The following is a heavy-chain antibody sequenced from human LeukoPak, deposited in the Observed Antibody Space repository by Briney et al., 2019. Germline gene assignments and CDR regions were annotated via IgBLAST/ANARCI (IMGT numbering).Heavy chain of an antibody. CDR1: GGTFSSYA. V-gene: IGHV1-69*04. J-gene: IGHJ5*02. D-gene: IGHD5-12*01. Sequence: GASVKVSCKASGGTFSSYAISWVRQAPGQGLEWMGRIIPILGIANYAQKFQGRVTITADKSTSTAYMALSSLRSEDTAVYYCARDRLDGYKRRPNWFDPWGQGTLVTVSS. CDR3: ARDRLDGYKRRPNWFDP. CDR2: IIPILGIA.